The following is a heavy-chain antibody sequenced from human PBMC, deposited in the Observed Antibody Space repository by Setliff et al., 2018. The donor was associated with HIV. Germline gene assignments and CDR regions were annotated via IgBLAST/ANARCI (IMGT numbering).Heavy chain of an antibody. V-gene: IGHV1-8*02. D-gene: IGHD5-12*01. CDR2: MSPKSGNT. CDR1: GYTFSIYD. J-gene: IGHJ4*02. Sequence: ASVKVSCKASGYTFSIYDINWVRQATGQGLQWMGWMSPKSGNTGYARKFQGRVSMTRNTSISTAYMELSSLISEDTAVYYCARGRDGYKPEPFDSWGQGTLVTVPS. CDR3: ARGRDGYKPEPFDS.